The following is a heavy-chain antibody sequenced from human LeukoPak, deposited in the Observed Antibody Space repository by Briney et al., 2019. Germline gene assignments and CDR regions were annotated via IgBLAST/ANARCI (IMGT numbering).Heavy chain of an antibody. J-gene: IGHJ4*02. CDR3: ARGHTPLRLGELSL. CDR1: GGSIGLYY. V-gene: IGHV4-4*09. D-gene: IGHD3-16*01. Sequence: PSETLSLTCTVSGGSIGLYYWAWIRQPPGKGLEWIGYIFHTGSTNYNPSLKSRLTISVDTSRNQFSLRLSSVTAADTAVYYCARGHTPLRLGELSLWGQGTLVTVSP. CDR2: IFHTGST.